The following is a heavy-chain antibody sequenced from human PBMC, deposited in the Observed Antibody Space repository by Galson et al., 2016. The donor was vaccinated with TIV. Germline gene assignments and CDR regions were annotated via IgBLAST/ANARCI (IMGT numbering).Heavy chain of an antibody. Sequence: QSGAEVKKPGESLKISCKDSGSNFRSYWIAWVRQMPGKGFEWLGIIFPNDSDIRYSPYFRGLITMSADKSTSTAYLQCSSLKASDTAMYYCARRSLLGALDVWGQGTMVIVSS. CDR2: IFPNDSDI. J-gene: IGHJ3*01. D-gene: IGHD3-16*01. CDR1: GSNFRSYW. V-gene: IGHV5-51*03. CDR3: ARRSLLGALDV.